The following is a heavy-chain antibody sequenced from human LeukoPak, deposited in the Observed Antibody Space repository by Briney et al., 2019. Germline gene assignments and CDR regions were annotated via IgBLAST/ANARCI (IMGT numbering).Heavy chain of an antibody. V-gene: IGHV1-18*04. Sequence: ASVKVSCKASGFRFTSFGVSWVRQAPGQGLEWMGWISTYIGVTHYAEKFEDRVTMTIDTSTTTAYMELRSLRYDDTAVYYCARDFDYSGNGNGDWFDPWGQGTVVTVSS. CDR1: GFRFTSFG. CDR3: ARDFDYSGNGNGDWFDP. J-gene: IGHJ5*02. CDR2: ISTYIGVT. D-gene: IGHD4-11*01.